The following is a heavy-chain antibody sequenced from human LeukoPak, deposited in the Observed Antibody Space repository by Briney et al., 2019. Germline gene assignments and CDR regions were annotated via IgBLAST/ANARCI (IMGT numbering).Heavy chain of an antibody. CDR3: ARGAIAALYYFDY. Sequence: ASVKVSCKVSGYTLSELSMHWVRQAPGKGLEWMGWINPNSGGTNYAQKFQGRVTMTRDTSISTAYMELSRLRSDDTAVYYCARGAIAALYYFDYWGQGTLVTVSS. J-gene: IGHJ4*02. V-gene: IGHV1-2*02. CDR1: GYTLSELS. D-gene: IGHD6-13*01. CDR2: INPNSGGT.